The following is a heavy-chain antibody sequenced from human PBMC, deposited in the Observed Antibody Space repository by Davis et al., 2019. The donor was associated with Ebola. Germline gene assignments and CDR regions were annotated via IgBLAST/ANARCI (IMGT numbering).Heavy chain of an antibody. V-gene: IGHV3-48*01. CDR3: ARGYYDSTGNRYFDF. Sequence: GGSLRLSCAASGFTFSSYSMNWVRQGPGKGLEWISYISSSSSTIYYADSVKGRFTISRDNGKNSLSLQMSSLRAEDTAVYYCARGYYDSTGNRYFDFWGRGTLVTVSS. J-gene: IGHJ2*01. CDR1: GFTFSSYS. CDR2: ISSSSSTI. D-gene: IGHD3-22*01.